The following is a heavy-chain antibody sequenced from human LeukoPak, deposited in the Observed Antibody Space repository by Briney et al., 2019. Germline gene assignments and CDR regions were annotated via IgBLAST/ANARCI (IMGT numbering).Heavy chain of an antibody. D-gene: IGHD2-15*01. J-gene: IGHJ3*01. CDR1: GASVSTGC. CDR2: IYYSGIS. Sequence: SETLSPTYPLSGASVSTGCWSWIRQPPGKGLEWIGYIYYSGISNYNPSLQSRVTISIDTSKNQFSLKLSSVTAADTAMYYCARSTREEALQMWRRRTMVTVSS. CDR3: ARSTREEALQM. V-gene: IGHV4-59*02.